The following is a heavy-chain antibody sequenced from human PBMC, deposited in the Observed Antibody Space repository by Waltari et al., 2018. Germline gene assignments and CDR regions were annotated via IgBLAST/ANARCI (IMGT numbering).Heavy chain of an antibody. J-gene: IGHJ4*02. CDR3: ATDLLYEYSSSLIVDY. V-gene: IGHV1-24*01. CDR1: GYTLTELS. Sequence: QVQLVQSGAEVKKPGASVKVSCQVSGYTLTELSMPWVRQAPGKGLEWMGGFDPEDGETIYAQKFQGRVTMTEDTSTDTAYMELSSLRSEDTAVYYCATDLLYEYSSSLIVDYWGQGTLVTVSS. D-gene: IGHD6-13*01. CDR2: FDPEDGET.